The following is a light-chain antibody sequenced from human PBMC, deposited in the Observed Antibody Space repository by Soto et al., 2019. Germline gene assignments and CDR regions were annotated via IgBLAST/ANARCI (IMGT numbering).Light chain of an antibody. V-gene: IGLV7-46*01. Sequence: QAVVTQEPSLTVSPGGTVTLTCGSSTGAVTSGHYPYWFQQKPGQAPRTLIYDTSNKHSWTPARFSGSLLGGKAALTLSGAQPEDEAEYYCLLSYRGAHWVFGGGTKLTVL. CDR1: TGAVTSGHY. CDR3: LLSYRGAHWV. J-gene: IGLJ3*02. CDR2: DTS.